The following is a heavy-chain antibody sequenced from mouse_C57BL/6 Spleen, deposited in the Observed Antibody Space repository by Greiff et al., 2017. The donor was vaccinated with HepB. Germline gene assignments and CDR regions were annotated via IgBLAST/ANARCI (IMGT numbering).Heavy chain of an antibody. J-gene: IGHJ4*01. D-gene: IGHD2-3*01. V-gene: IGHV1-55*01. CDR2: IYPGSGST. CDR1: GYTFTSYW. Sequence: VQLQQSGAELVKPGASVKMSCKASGYTFTSYWITWVKQRPGQGLEWIGDIYPGSGSTNYNEKFKSKATLTVDTSSSTAYMQLSSLTSEDSAVYYCARCDGYPAAMDYWGQGTSVTVSS. CDR3: ARCDGYPAAMDY.